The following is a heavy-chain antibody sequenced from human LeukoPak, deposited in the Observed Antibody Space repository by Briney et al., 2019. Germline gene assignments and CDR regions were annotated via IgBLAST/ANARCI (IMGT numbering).Heavy chain of an antibody. CDR2: IDIDGRST. CDR1: GFTFGSYW. CDR3: ARGSDYNWFDS. V-gene: IGHV3-74*01. Sequence: PGGSLRLSCAASGFTFGSYWMHWVRQPPGKGLVWVSRIDIDGRSTSYADSVKGRFTISRDNAKNTMYLQMNSLRAEDTAVYYCARGSDYNWFDSWGQGTLVTVSS. D-gene: IGHD2-21*02. J-gene: IGHJ5*01.